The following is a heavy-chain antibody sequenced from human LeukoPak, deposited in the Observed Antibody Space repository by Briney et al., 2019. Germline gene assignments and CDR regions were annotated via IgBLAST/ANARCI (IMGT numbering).Heavy chain of an antibody. CDR2: INHSGST. CDR3: ARVSSGWYSPFDY. Sequence: SETLSLTCAVYGGSFSGDFWSWIRQSPGKGLEWIGEINHSGSTNYNPSLKSRVTISVDPSKNQFSLKLSSVTAADTAVYYCARVSSGWYSPFDYWGQGTLVTVSS. J-gene: IGHJ4*02. V-gene: IGHV4-34*01. D-gene: IGHD6-19*01. CDR1: GGSFSGDF.